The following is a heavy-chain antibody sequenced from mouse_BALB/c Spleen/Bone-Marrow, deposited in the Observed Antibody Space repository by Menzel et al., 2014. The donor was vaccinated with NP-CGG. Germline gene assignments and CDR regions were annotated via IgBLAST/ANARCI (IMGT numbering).Heavy chain of an antibody. CDR3: ASGVYYDNDAMDY. V-gene: IGHV3-8*02. CDR1: GVSITRGF. J-gene: IGHJ4*01. Sequence: VQLRQSVPSIVNPSQSLSLTYSVLGVSITRGFWYCIRKFPGNKREDMRYISDSGSTYYNASLKRRISISRDTSKNQYYLQLNSVTTEDTATYYCASGVYYDNDAMDYWGQGTSVTVSS. CDR2: ISDSGST. D-gene: IGHD2-4*01.